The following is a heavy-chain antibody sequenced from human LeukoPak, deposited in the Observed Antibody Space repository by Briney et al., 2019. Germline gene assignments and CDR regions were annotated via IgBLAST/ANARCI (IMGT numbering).Heavy chain of an antibody. CDR2: INSDGTTT. J-gene: IGHJ4*02. CDR1: GFTFSNYW. CDR3: ARDMEMATISGFDY. D-gene: IGHD5-24*01. V-gene: IGHV3-74*01. Sequence: PGGSLRLSCAASGFTFSNYWMHRVRQAPGKGLVWVSRINSDGTTTTYADSLKGRFTISRDNAKNTLYLQMNSLRAEDTAVYYCARDMEMATISGFDYWGQGTLVTVSS.